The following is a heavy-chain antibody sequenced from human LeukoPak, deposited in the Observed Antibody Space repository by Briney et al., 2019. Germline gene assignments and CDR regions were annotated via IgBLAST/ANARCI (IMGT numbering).Heavy chain of an antibody. V-gene: IGHV3-53*01. D-gene: IGHD2/OR15-2a*01. Sequence: GGSLRLSCAASGFTVSSNYMSWVRQAPGKGLEWVSVIYRGGSTYYADSVKGRFTISRDNSKNTLYLQMNDLRAEDTAVYYCAREGPRGNSQFDYWGQGTLVTVSS. CDR2: IYRGGST. J-gene: IGHJ4*02. CDR1: GFTVSSNY. CDR3: AREGPRGNSQFDY.